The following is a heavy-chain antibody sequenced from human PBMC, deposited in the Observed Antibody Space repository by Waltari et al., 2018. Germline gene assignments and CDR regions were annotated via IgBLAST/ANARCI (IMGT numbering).Heavy chain of an antibody. V-gene: IGHV1-69*01. CDR2: TIPNIGAS. D-gene: IGHD2-2*01. CDR3: ATDTSPPY. J-gene: IGHJ4*02. CDR1: DGTFGRFA. Sequence: QVQLVQSGAEVEKRGSLVNGSCKASDGTFGRFANSWVRQAAGEGFEWMGGTIPNIGASKYAQEYQGRVRITGVDSTMIAHLEVSSLRIEDTAVFFCATDTSPPYWGQGNQVIVYS.